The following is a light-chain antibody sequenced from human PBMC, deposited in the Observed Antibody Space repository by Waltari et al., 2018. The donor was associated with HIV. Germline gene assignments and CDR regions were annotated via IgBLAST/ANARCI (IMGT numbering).Light chain of an antibody. CDR1: SPKVWRHH. Sequence: QSVLTQPPSMSAAPGQKVDILCSWRSPKVWRHHVSSYQQGPGTAPKLLIFDNDKRPSGIPDRFSGSKSGTSATLDITGLQTGDEAVYYCGTWDDSLRAAVFGGGTKLTVL. J-gene: IGLJ3*02. V-gene: IGLV1-51*01. CDR3: GTWDDSLRAAV. CDR2: DND.